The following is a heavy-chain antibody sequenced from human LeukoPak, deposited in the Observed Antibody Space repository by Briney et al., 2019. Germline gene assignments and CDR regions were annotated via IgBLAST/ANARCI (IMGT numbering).Heavy chain of an antibody. Sequence: GGSLRLSCAASGFTFSSYWMSWVRQAPGKGPECVANIKQVGSEKYYVDSVKGRFTISRDNAKNSLYLQMNSLRAEDTAVYYCARVGATFDYWGQGTLVTVSS. CDR1: GFTFSSYW. J-gene: IGHJ4*02. CDR2: IKQVGSEK. CDR3: ARVGATFDY. V-gene: IGHV3-7*01. D-gene: IGHD1-26*01.